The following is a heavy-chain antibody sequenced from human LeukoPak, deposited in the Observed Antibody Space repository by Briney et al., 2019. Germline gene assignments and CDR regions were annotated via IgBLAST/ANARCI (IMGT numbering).Heavy chain of an antibody. D-gene: IGHD3-22*01. V-gene: IGHV4-31*03. Sequence: SQTLSLTCNVSGGSISSGGYYWSWIRQHPGKGLEWIGYIYYSGSTYYNPSLKSRVTISVDTSKNQFSLKLSSVTAADTAVYYCARDAETYYYDSSGYIGLRYFDYWGQGTLVTVPS. CDR1: GGSISSGGYY. J-gene: IGHJ4*02. CDR2: IYYSGST. CDR3: ARDAETYYYDSSGYIGLRYFDY.